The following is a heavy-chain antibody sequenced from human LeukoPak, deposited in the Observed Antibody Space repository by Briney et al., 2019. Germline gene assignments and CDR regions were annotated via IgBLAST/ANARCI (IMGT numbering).Heavy chain of an antibody. CDR3: ARGDRGIAASGTFDY. CDR1: GFTVSSNY. CDR2: IYSGGSA. J-gene: IGHJ4*02. V-gene: IGHV3-66*01. D-gene: IGHD6-13*01. Sequence: QSGGSLRLSCAASGFTVSSNYMSWVRQAPGKGLEWVSVIYSGGSAYYADSVKGRFTISRDNSKNTLYLQMNSLRAEDTAVYYCARGDRGIAASGTFDYWGQGTPVTVSS.